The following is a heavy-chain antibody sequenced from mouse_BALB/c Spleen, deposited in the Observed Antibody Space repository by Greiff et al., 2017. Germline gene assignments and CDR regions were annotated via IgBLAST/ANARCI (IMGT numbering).Heavy chain of an antibody. CDR1: GYSFTSYW. Sequence: EVKLVESGTVLARPGASVKMSCKASGYSFTSYWMHWVKQRPGQGLEWIGAIYPGNSDTSYNQKFKGKAKLTAVTSASTAYMELSSLTNEDSAVYYCTRVDYGNYAFAYWGQGTLVTVSA. CDR2: IYPGNSDT. J-gene: IGHJ3*01. D-gene: IGHD2-1*01. V-gene: IGHV1-5*01. CDR3: TRVDYGNYAFAY.